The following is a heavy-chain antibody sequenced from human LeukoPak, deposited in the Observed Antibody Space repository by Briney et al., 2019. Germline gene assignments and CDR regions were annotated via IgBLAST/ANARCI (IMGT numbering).Heavy chain of an antibody. CDR3: ARVSGSYLLKSDY. Sequence: SETLSLTCTVSGYSISSGYYWGWIRQPPGKGLEWIGSIYHSGSTYYNPSLKSRVTISVDTSKNQFSLKLSSVTAADTAVYYCARVSGSYLLKSDYWGQETLVTVSS. J-gene: IGHJ4*02. V-gene: IGHV4-38-2*02. CDR1: GYSISSGYY. CDR2: IYHSGST. D-gene: IGHD1-26*01.